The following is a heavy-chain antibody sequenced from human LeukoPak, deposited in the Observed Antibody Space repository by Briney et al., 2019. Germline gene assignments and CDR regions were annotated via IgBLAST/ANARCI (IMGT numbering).Heavy chain of an antibody. Sequence: PGGSLRLSCAASGFTFTSYSMNWVRQAPGKGLEWVSTISGGGGSTYYADSVKGRFTISRGNSKNTLYLQMNSLRAEDTAVYYCARVFIAAAGTDWFDPWGQGTLVTVSS. CDR2: ISGGGGST. V-gene: IGHV3-23*01. J-gene: IGHJ5*02. CDR3: ARVFIAAAGTDWFDP. D-gene: IGHD6-13*01. CDR1: GFTFTSYS.